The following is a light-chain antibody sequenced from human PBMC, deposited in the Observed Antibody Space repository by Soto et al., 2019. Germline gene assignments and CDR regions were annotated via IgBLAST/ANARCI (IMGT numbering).Light chain of an antibody. CDR1: QSISSW. J-gene: IGKJ2*01. CDR2: DAS. V-gene: IGKV1-5*01. Sequence: DIQMTQSPSTLSASVGDRVTITCRASQSISSWLAWYQQKPGKAPKLLIYDASSLESGVPSRFSGSGSGTEFTLTICSLQPDDFATYYCQQYNSYSVYTFGQGTKLEIK. CDR3: QQYNSYSVYT.